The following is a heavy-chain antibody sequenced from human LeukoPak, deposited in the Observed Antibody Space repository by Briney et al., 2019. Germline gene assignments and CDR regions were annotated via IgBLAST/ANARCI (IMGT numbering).Heavy chain of an antibody. CDR3: ASKRGSFDY. J-gene: IGHJ4*02. CDR1: GFTFSSYA. V-gene: IGHV3-23*01. D-gene: IGHD3-10*01. CDR2: ISGSGGST. Sequence: GGSLRLSCAASGFTFSSYAMSWVRQTPVQGLEWVSVISGSGGSTYYADSVKGRFTISRVNSKNTLYLQMNSLRAEDTALYYCASKRGSFDYWGQGTLVTVSS.